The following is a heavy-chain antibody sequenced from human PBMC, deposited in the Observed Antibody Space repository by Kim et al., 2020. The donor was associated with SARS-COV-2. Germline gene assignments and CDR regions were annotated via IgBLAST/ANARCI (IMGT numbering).Heavy chain of an antibody. D-gene: IGHD3-16*01. CDR1: GYTLTELS. CDR3: ATFLIHGGIYGMDV. Sequence: ASVKVSCKVSGYTLTELSMHWVRQAPGKGLEWMGGFDPEDGETIYAQKFQGRVTMTEDTSTDTAYMELSSLRSEDTAVYYCATFLIHGGIYGMDVWGQGTTVTVSS. V-gene: IGHV1-24*01. J-gene: IGHJ6*02. CDR2: FDPEDGET.